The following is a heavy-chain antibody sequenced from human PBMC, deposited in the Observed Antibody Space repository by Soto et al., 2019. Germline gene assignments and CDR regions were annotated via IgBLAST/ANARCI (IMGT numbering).Heavy chain of an antibody. J-gene: IGHJ1*01. CDR1: GFSLDHYA. D-gene: IGHD4-17*01. V-gene: IGHV3-9*01. CDR2: INWNSGRI. Sequence: EVQLVESGGGLVQPGGSLRLSCAASGFSLDHYAMHWVRQVPGKGLEWVSVINWNSGRIGYVDSVKGRFTISRDNAKNSLYLQMNSLRPEDTAFYYCAKDHYGGDYGDFDRRMEHWGQGTLVTVSS. CDR3: AKDHYGGDYGDFDRRMEH.